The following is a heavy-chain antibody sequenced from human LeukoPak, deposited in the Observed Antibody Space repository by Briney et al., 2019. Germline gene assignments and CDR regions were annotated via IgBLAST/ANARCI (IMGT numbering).Heavy chain of an antibody. CDR2: INTDGNTR. D-gene: IGHD3-22*01. Sequence: PGGSLRLSCATSGFTFSTSWMHWVRQAPGKGLVWVSRINTDGNTRDYADSVKGRFTISRDNAKNTLYLQMSSLRADDTAVYYCVRDMGYYDKVWGQGTLVTVSS. J-gene: IGHJ4*02. V-gene: IGHV3-74*01. CDR1: GFTFSTSW. CDR3: VRDMGYYDKV.